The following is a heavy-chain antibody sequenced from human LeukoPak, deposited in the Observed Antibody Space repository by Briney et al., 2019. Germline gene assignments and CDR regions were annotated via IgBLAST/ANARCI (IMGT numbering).Heavy chain of an antibody. J-gene: IGHJ4*02. CDR3: ARDSFTVSIAAAGSHYFDY. CDR2: IYSGGST. V-gene: IGHV3-66*01. D-gene: IGHD6-13*01. Sequence: GGSLRLSCAASGFTVSSNYMSWVRQAPGKGLEWVSVIYSGGSTYYADSVKGRFTISRDNSKNTLYLQMNSLRAEDTAVYYCARDSFTVSIAAAGSHYFDYWGQGTRVTVSS. CDR1: GFTVSSNY.